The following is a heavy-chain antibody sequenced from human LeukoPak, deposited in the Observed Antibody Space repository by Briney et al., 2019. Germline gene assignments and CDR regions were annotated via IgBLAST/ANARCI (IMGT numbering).Heavy chain of an antibody. D-gene: IGHD5-24*01. J-gene: IGHJ4*02. CDR3: TRVGYIDEGIDY. CDR1: GFTFNDYA. CDR2: ISWNSGSI. V-gene: IGHV3-9*01. Sequence: GRSLRLSCAASGFTFNDYAMHWVRQAPGKGLEWVSGISWNSGSIGYADSVKGRFTISRDNAKNSLYLQMNSLRAEDTAIYYCTRVGYIDEGIDYWGQGTLVTVSS.